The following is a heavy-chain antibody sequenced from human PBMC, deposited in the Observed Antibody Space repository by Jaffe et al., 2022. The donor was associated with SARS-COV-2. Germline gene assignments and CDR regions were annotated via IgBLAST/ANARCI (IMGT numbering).Heavy chain of an antibody. V-gene: IGHV3-9*01. CDR3: AKDSGYSHGMDV. CDR1: GFTFDDYA. Sequence: EVQLVESGGGLVQPGRSLRLSCAASGFTFDDYAMHWVRQAPGKGLEWVSGISWNSGSIGYADSVKGRFTISRDNAKNSLYLQMNSLRAEDTALYYCAKDSGYSHGMDVWGQGTTVTVSS. CDR2: ISWNSGSI. J-gene: IGHJ6*02. D-gene: IGHD3-22*01.